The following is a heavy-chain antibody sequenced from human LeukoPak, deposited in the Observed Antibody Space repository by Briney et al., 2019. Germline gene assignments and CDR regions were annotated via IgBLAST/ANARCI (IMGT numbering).Heavy chain of an antibody. J-gene: IGHJ3*02. D-gene: IGHD3-3*01. CDR2: IYYSGST. CDR3: ARVYDFWSGYSDGAFDI. Sequence: PSETLSLTCSVSGGSISGQYWTWIRQPPGKRLEWIGYIYYSGSTNYNPSLKSRVTISIDTSKNQFSLKVRSVTAADTAVYYCARVYDFWSGYSDGAFDIWGQGTMVTLSS. V-gene: IGHV4-59*11. CDR1: GGSISGQY.